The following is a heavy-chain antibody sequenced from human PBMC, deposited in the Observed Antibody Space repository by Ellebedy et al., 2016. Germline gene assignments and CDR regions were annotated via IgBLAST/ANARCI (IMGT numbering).Heavy chain of an antibody. J-gene: IGHJ5*02. CDR3: AREWNYGLIRGDP. CDR2: ISAYNDNI. CDR1: GYSFTSYG. D-gene: IGHD1-7*01. V-gene: IGHV1-18*04. Sequence: ASVKVSCKASGYSFTSYGISWVRQAPGQGLEWMGWISAYNDNINYAQNLQGRVTMTIETSTSTAYMDLRSLRSDDTAVYYCAREWNYGLIRGDPWGQGTLVTVSS.